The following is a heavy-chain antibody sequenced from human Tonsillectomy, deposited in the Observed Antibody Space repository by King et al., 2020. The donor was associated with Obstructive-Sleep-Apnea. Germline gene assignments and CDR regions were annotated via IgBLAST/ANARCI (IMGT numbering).Heavy chain of an antibody. CDR2: IIPTLAIS. CDR3: ARVKTPYDSTGLDV. D-gene: IGHD3-22*01. Sequence: QLVQSGAEVKKPGSSVKVSCKASGGTFNNDAISWVRQAPGQGLEWMGRIIPTLAISNYAQKFQGRVTITADKSTSTAYMELSSLRSDDTAVYYCARVKTPYDSTGLDVWGQGTTVTVSS. CDR1: GGTFNNDA. V-gene: IGHV1-69*04. J-gene: IGHJ6*02.